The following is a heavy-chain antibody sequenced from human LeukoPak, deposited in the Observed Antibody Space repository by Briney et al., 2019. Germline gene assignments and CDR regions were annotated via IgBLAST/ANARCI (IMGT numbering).Heavy chain of an antibody. CDR3: AREIYDFWSGYYPSFDY. D-gene: IGHD3-3*01. Sequence: SETLSLTCTVSGGSISSSSYYWGWIRQPPGKGLEWIGSIHYSGSTYYNPSLKSRVTISVDTSKNQFSLKLSSVTAADTAVYYCAREIYDFWSGYYPSFDYWGQGTLVTVSS. V-gene: IGHV4-39*01. CDR2: IHYSGST. J-gene: IGHJ4*02. CDR1: GGSISSSSYY.